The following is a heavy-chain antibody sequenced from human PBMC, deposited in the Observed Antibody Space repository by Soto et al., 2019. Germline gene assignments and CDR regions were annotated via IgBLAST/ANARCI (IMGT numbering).Heavy chain of an antibody. D-gene: IGHD5-12*01. CDR2: ISWDGGST. Sequence: GGSLRLSCAASGFTFSSYGMHWVRQAPGKGLEWVSLISWDGGSTYYADSVKGRFTISRDNSKNSLYLQMNGLRTEDTALYYCAKEGATTLYYYYGMDVWGQGTTVTVSS. CDR1: GFTFSSYG. J-gene: IGHJ6*02. CDR3: AKEGATTLYYYYGMDV. V-gene: IGHV3-43*02.